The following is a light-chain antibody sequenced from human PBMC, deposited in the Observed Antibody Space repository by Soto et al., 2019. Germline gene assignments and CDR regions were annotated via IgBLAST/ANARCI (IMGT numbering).Light chain of an antibody. Sequence: EIVLKQSPATLSLSPGERATLSCRDSQSVRSYLEWYQPTPGKAPRLLIYDASHRATGIPALFSGSGSGTDCTLTISSLEPEDFAVYYCQQRSNWTPTFGQGTRLEIK. CDR3: QQRSNWTPT. CDR1: QSVRSY. J-gene: IGKJ5*01. CDR2: DAS. V-gene: IGKV3-11*01.